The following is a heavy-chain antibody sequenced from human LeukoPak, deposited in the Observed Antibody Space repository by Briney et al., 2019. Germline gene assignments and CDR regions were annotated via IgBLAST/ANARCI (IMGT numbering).Heavy chain of an antibody. Sequence: GGSLRLSCAASVFTFSSYAMHWVRQAPGKGLQWVAVISYDGSNKYYADSVKGRFTISRDNSKNTLYLQMNSLRAEDTAVYYCARVAVAGTNLYFDYWGQGTLVTVSS. CDR2: ISYDGSNK. V-gene: IGHV3-30*04. J-gene: IGHJ4*02. D-gene: IGHD6-19*01. CDR1: VFTFSSYA. CDR3: ARVAVAGTNLYFDY.